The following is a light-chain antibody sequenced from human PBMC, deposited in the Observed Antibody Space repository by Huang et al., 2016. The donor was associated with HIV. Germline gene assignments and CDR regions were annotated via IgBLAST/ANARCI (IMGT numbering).Light chain of an antibody. CDR3: QQYGNPPGT. CDR1: QTVNSNY. J-gene: IGKJ2*01. CDR2: GAS. V-gene: IGKV3-20*01. Sequence: EIVLTQSPGTLSLSPGERATLSCRASQTVNSNYLAWYQQKPGQSPRLLIYGASNRATCIPDRVSGSGSGTDFTLTVSRLAPEDFAVYYCQQYGNPPGTFGQGTKLEIK.